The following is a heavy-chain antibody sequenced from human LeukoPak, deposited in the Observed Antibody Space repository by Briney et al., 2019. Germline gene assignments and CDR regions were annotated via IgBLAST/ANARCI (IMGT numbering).Heavy chain of an antibody. Sequence: TSETLSLTCTVSGDSISSSSYYWGWIRQPPGKGLEWIGSIYYSGSTYYNPSLKSRVTISVDTSKNQFSLKLSSVTAADTAVYYCARRGMGATTWIYFDYWGQGTLVTVSS. V-gene: IGHV4-39*01. J-gene: IGHJ4*02. CDR2: IYYSGST. D-gene: IGHD1-26*01. CDR3: ARRGMGATTWIYFDY. CDR1: GDSISSSSYY.